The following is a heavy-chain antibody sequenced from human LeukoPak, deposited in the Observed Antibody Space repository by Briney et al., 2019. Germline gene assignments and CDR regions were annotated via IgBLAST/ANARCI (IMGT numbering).Heavy chain of an antibody. Sequence: PSETLSLTCTVSGGSISSYYWSWIRQPPGKGLEWIGYIYYSGSTNYNPSLKSRVTISVDTSKNQFSLKLSSVTAADTAVYYCAREWTAAAGTGIRYYYGMDVWGQGTTVTVSS. D-gene: IGHD6-13*01. CDR3: AREWTAAAGTGIRYYYGMDV. J-gene: IGHJ6*02. CDR2: IYYSGST. CDR1: GGSISSYY. V-gene: IGHV4-59*01.